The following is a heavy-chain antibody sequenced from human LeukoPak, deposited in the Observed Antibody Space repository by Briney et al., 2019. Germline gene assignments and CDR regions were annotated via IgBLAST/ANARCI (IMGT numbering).Heavy chain of an antibody. V-gene: IGHV3-33*08. J-gene: IGHJ4*02. CDR1: GFSFSSYA. Sequence: GGSLRLSCVASGFSFSSYAMYWVRQAPGKGLEWVAVIWYDGSNKYYADSVKGRFTISRDNSKNTLYLQMNSLRAEDTAVYYCARDRGPLFDYWGQGTLVTVSS. D-gene: IGHD3-10*01. CDR3: ARDRGPLFDY. CDR2: IWYDGSNK.